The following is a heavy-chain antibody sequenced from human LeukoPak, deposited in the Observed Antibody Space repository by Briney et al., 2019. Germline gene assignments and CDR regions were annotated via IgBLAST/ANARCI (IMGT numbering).Heavy chain of an antibody. J-gene: IGHJ4*02. D-gene: IGHD4/OR15-4a*01. CDR3: AKDRGYGEHEPFES. Sequence: GGSLRLSCAASGFAFSSHAMHWVRQAPGKGLEWVAVSAHDEVGKQFADSVKGRFTLSRDNSRDSVHLQMNRLRDEDTAVYYCAKDRGYGEHEPFESWGQGSLVTVSS. CDR1: GFAFSSHA. V-gene: IGHV3-30*04. CDR2: SAHDEVGK.